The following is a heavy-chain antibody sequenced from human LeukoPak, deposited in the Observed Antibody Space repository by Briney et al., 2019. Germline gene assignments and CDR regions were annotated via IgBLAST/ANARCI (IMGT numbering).Heavy chain of an antibody. Sequence: GGSLRLSCAASGLTFSKSALTWVRQAPGKGLEWVSTITDVGDIFYTYSVRGRFTISRDNSKNTVYMQMDGLRAEDTAVYYCTRNRGGSPTDVFDYWGQGTLVTVSS. D-gene: IGHD2-15*01. CDR3: TRNRGGSPTDVFDY. CDR2: ITDVGDI. CDR1: GLTFSKSA. V-gene: IGHV3-23*01. J-gene: IGHJ4*02.